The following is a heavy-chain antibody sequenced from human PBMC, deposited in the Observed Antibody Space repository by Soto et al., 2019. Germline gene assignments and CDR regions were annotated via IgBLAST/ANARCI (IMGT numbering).Heavy chain of an antibody. V-gene: IGHV4-39*01. D-gene: IGHD6-19*01. J-gene: IGHJ6*02. CDR1: GGSISSSSYY. CDR2: IYYSGST. CDR3: ARLSAVAVTGYYYYGMDV. Sequence: PSETLSLTCTVSGGSISSSSYYWGWIRQPPGKGLEWIGSIYYSGSTYYNPSLKSRVTISVDTSKNQFSLKLSSVTAAETAVYYCARLSAVAVTGYYYYGMDVWGQGTTVTVS.